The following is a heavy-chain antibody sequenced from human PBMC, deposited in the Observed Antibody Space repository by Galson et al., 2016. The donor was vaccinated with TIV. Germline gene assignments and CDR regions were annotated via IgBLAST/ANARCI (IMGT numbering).Heavy chain of an antibody. Sequence: SVKVSCKASGYTFTSYDINWVRQATGQGLEWMGWMSPNIGNTSYAQKFRGRVTMTRNTSVRTAYMELSSLRSEDTAVYYCERSGDYGDSWGQGTLVTVSS. V-gene: IGHV1-8*02. CDR1: GYTFTSYD. CDR2: MSPNIGNT. D-gene: IGHD4-17*01. CDR3: ERSGDYGDS. J-gene: IGHJ5*01.